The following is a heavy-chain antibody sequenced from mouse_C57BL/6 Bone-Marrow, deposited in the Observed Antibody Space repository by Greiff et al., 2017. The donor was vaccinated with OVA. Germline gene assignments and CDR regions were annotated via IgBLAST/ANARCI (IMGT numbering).Heavy chain of an antibody. D-gene: IGHD2-4*01. CDR2: INYDGSST. CDR3: ARDWGIYYDYDGFAY. J-gene: IGHJ3*01. CDR1: GFTFSDYY. Sequence: EVKLVESEGGLVQPGSSMKLSCTASGFTFSDYYMAWVRQVPEKGLEWVANINYDGSSTYYLDSLKSRFIISRDNAKNILYLQMSSLKSEDTATYYCARDWGIYYDYDGFAYWGQGTLVTVSA. V-gene: IGHV5-16*01.